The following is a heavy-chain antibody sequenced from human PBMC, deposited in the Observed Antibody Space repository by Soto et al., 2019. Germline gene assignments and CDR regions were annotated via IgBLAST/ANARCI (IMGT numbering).Heavy chain of an antibody. Sequence: GGSLRLSCAASGFTFSTFWMSWVRQVPGKGLLWVSHMNTDGDVINYADSVKGRFTISRDNAKNTLYLQMNSLSAEDTAVYYCARDNWGSLEYWGPGTLVTVSS. CDR3: ARDNWGSLEY. D-gene: IGHD7-27*01. CDR2: MNTDGDVI. CDR1: GFTFSTFW. J-gene: IGHJ4*02. V-gene: IGHV3-74*01.